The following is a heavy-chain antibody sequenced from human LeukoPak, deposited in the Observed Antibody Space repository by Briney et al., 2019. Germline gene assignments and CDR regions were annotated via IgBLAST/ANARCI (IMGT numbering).Heavy chain of an antibody. D-gene: IGHD3-16*01. Sequence: PGGSLRLSCAASGFTFDDYAMHWVRQAPGKGLEWVSGISWNSGSIGYADSVKGRFTISRDNAKNSLYLQMNSLRAEDTALYYCARPTRGEGALDYWGQGTLVTVSS. CDR2: ISWNSGSI. CDR1: GFTFDDYA. V-gene: IGHV3-9*01. CDR3: ARPTRGEGALDY. J-gene: IGHJ4*02.